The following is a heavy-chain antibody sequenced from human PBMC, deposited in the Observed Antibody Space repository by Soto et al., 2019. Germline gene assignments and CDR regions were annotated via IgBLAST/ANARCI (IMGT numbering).Heavy chain of an antibody. J-gene: IGHJ6*02. CDR1: GGSFRGFF. Sequence: SETVSLTCAVYGGSFRGFFWSWVPPPPREGPGWVGGNNHSGSTNYNPSLKSRVTISVDTSKNQFPLKLSSVTAADTAVYYCARGLNYYDSSGYYYYYYGMDVWGQGTTVTVSS. D-gene: IGHD3-22*01. CDR3: ARGLNYYDSSGYYYYYYGMDV. CDR2: NNHSGST. V-gene: IGHV4-34*01.